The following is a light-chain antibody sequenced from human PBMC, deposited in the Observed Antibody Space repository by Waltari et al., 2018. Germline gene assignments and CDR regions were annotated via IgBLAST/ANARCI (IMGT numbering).Light chain of an antibody. Sequence: DIQMTQSPSTLSASVGERVTITCRASQSVSTWLAWYQQKPGKAPTLLVYRASSYQIGVPSRFSASGSGAEFTLSINGLQPDDFATYYCQQYFTFPWTFGRGTKVEI. CDR2: RAS. J-gene: IGKJ1*01. CDR3: QQYFTFPWT. CDR1: QSVSTW. V-gene: IGKV1-5*03.